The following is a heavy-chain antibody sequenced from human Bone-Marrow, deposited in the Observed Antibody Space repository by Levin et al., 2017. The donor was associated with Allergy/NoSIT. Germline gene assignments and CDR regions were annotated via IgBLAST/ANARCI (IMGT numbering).Heavy chain of an antibody. CDR1: GFTFDSYW. J-gene: IGHJ4*02. V-gene: IGHV3-7*03. Sequence: PGGSLRLSCEASGFTFDSYWMTWVRQAPGKGLEWVASIREDASEIQYVDSVKGRFTLSRDNSKNSVFLQMDSLRAGDTAVYYCARDYYYDHSRRGYHYIPAEYWGQGTRVTVSS. CDR2: IREDASEI. D-gene: IGHD3-16*02. CDR3: ARDYYYDHSRRGYHYIPAEY.